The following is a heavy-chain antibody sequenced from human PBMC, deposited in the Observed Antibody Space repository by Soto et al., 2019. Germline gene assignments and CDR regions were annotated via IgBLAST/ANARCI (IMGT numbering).Heavy chain of an antibody. J-gene: IGHJ4*02. CDR2: IYYTGST. Sequence: TLSLTCTVCGDSNRTLYWSWIRQPPGKGLEWIGYIYYTGSTNYSPSLKSRVTMSVDTSKKQCSLKLTSVNAAETAVYDCARQSGNYLDYWRQGSLVAGSS. CDR1: GDSNRTLY. V-gene: IGHV4-59*01. D-gene: IGHD6-25*01. CDR3: ARQSGNYLDY.